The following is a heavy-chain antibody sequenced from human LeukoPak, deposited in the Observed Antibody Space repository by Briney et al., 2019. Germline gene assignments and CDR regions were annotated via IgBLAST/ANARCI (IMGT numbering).Heavy chain of an antibody. CDR2: ISSSSSTI. CDR3: ARGYYYDSSGYYYFDY. CDR1: GFTFSSYS. Sequence: PGGSLRLSCAASGFTFSSYSMNWVRQAPGKGLEWVSYISSSSSTIYYADSVKGRFTISRDNAKNSLYLQMNSLRAEDTAVYYCARGYYYDSSGYYYFDYWGQGTLVTVSS. D-gene: IGHD3-22*01. J-gene: IGHJ4*02. V-gene: IGHV3-48*04.